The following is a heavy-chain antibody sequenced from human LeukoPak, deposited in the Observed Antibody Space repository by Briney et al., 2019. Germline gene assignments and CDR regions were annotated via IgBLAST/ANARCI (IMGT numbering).Heavy chain of an antibody. CDR2: TSDRGDYT. J-gene: IGHJ4*02. V-gene: IGHV3-23*01. Sequence: GGSLRLSCAASGFTFTGYSMSWVRQAPGKGLEWVSGTSDRGDYTYYADSVKGRFTISRDSSKNTLFLQMNSLRAEDTALYFCARKAQYNGHYPLDYWGQGTLVTVSS. CDR1: GFTFTGYS. CDR3: ARKAQYNGHYPLDY. D-gene: IGHD1-7*01.